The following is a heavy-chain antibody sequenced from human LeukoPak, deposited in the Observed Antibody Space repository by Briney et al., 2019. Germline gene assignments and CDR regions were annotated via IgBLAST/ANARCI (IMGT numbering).Heavy chain of an antibody. CDR3: ARDRSGGTYYVY. CDR1: GYTFTSYG. CDR2: TNSYSGNT. Sequence: ASVKVSCKASGYTFTSYGISWLRQAPGHGLEWMGWTNSYSGNTNYAQKFQGRVTMTTNTSTTTVYMELRSLTSDDPAVYYCARDRSGGTYYVYWGQGTLVTVSS. J-gene: IGHJ4*02. V-gene: IGHV1-18*01. D-gene: IGHD1-26*01.